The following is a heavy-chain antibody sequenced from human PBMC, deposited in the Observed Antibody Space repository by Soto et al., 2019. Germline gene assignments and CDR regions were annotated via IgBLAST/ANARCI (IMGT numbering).Heavy chain of an antibody. CDR2: INHSGST. V-gene: IGHV4-34*01. D-gene: IGHD3-10*01. CDR3: ASGGYYGSGSPTRN. CDR1: GGSFSGYY. J-gene: IGHJ4*02. Sequence: SETLSLTCAVYGGSFSGYYWSWIRQPPGKGLEWIGEINHSGSTNYNPSLKGRVTISVDTSKNQFSLKLSSVTAADTAVYYCASGGYYGSGSPTRNWGQGTLVTVSS.